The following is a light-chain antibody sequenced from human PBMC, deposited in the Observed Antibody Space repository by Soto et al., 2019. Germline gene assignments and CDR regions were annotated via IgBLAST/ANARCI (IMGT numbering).Light chain of an antibody. Sequence: QSVLTQPPSVSAAPGQNVTISCSGRTSNIGKNYVCWYQQLPGTAPKLLIYDNNKRPSEISDRFSGSKSGTSATLAITGLQTGDEADYYCGTWDSSLSAGMFDAGTKVTVL. V-gene: IGLV1-51*01. CDR2: DNN. CDR3: GTWDSSLSAGM. CDR1: TSNIGKNY. J-gene: IGLJ3*02.